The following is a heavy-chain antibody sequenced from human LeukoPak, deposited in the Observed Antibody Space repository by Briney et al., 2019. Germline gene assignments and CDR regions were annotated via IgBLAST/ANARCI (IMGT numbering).Heavy chain of an antibody. CDR3: ARDSFDPYDYGGRGSLDYYGMDV. V-gene: IGHV3-23*01. CDR1: GFIFSNYG. J-gene: IGHJ6*02. CDR2: ISASGSAT. D-gene: IGHD4-23*01. Sequence: GGSLRLSCAASGFIFSNYGMNWVRQAPGKGLEWVAAISASGSATSYADSVRGRFTISRDNSKSTTYLQMNSLRAEDTAVFYCARDSFDPYDYGGRGSLDYYGMDVWGQGTTVTVSS.